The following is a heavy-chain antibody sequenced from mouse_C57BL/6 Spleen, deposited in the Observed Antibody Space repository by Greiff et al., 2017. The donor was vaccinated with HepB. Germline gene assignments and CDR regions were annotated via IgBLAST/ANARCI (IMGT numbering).Heavy chain of an antibody. J-gene: IGHJ1*03. CDR2: IYPGDGDT. D-gene: IGHD2-1*01. V-gene: IGHV1-80*01. CDR3: ARGGNDWYFDV. Sequence: VQLQQSGAELVKPGASVKISCKASGYAFSSYWMNCVKQRPGKGLEWIGQIYPGDGDTNYNGKFKGKATLTADKSSSTAYMQLSSLTSEDSAVYFCARGGNDWYFDVWGTGTTVTVSS. CDR1: GYAFSSYW.